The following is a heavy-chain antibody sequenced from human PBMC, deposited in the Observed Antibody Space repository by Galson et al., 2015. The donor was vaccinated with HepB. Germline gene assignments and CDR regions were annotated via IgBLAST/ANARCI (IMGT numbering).Heavy chain of an antibody. CDR3: ARATPLGDDILTGPRNYYYYYGMDV. CDR1: GYTFTSYG. D-gene: IGHD3-9*01. CDR2: ISAYNGNT. J-gene: IGHJ6*02. V-gene: IGHV1-18*04. Sequence: SVKVSCKASGYTFTSYGISWVRQAPGQGLEWMGWISAYNGNTNYAQKLQGRVTMTTDTSTSTAYMELRSLRSDDTAVYYCARATPLGDDILTGPRNYYYYYGMDVWGQGTTVTVSS.